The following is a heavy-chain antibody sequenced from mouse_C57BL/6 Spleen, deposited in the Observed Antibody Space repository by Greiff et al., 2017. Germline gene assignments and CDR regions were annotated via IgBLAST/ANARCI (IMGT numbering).Heavy chain of an antibody. D-gene: IGHD2-5*01. CDR3: ARDGYSKGAMDY. J-gene: IGHJ4*01. V-gene: IGHV1-20*01. CDR2: INPYNGDT. CDR1: GYSFTGYF. Sequence: EVQLVESGPELVKPGDSVKISCKASGYSFTGYFMNWVMQSPGKSLEWIGRINPYNGDTFYNQKFKGKATLTVDKSSSTAHMGLRSLTSEDSAVYYCARDGYSKGAMDYWGQGTSVTVSS.